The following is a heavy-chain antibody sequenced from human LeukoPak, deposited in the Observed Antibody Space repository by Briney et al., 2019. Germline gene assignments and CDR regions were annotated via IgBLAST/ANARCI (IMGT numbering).Heavy chain of an antibody. CDR1: GGSISSYY. CDR3: ARDRSSSWSFDY. V-gene: IGHV4-59*01. CDR2: IYYSGST. J-gene: IGHJ4*02. Sequence: PSETLSLTRTVSGGSISSYYWSWIRQPPGKGLEWIGYIYYSGSTNYNPSLKSRVTISVDTSKNQFSLKLSSVTAADTAVYYCARDRSSSWSFDYWGQGTLVTVSS. D-gene: IGHD6-13*01.